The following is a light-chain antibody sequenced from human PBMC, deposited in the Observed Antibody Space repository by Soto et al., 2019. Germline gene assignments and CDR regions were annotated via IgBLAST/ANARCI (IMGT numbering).Light chain of an antibody. CDR1: QSVSSSY. V-gene: IGKV3-20*01. J-gene: IGKJ5*01. CDR2: GAS. Sequence: EIVLTQSPGTLSLSPGERATLSCRASQSVSSSYLAWYQQKPGQAPRLLIYGASSRATGIPVRFSGSGSGTDFTLTISRLEPEDFAVYYCQQYGSSQGITFGQGTRLEIK. CDR3: QQYGSSQGIT.